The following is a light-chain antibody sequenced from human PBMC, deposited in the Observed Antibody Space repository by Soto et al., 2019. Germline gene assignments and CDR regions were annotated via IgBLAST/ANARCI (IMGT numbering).Light chain of an antibody. CDR1: SSDVGGYNY. CDR2: DVS. Sequence: QSVLTQPASGSGSPGQSITISCTGTSSDVGGYNYVSWYQQHPGKAPKLMIYDVSNRPSGVSNRFSGSKSGNTASLTISGLQAEAEADYYCSSYTSSSPPFGTGTKVTAL. CDR3: SSYTSSSPP. J-gene: IGLJ1*01. V-gene: IGLV2-14*01.